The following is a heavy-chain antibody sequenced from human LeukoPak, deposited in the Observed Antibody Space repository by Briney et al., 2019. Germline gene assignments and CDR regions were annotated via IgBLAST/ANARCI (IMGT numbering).Heavy chain of an antibody. V-gene: IGHV3-23*01. CDR1: GFTFSSYG. J-gene: IGHJ3*02. CDR2: VSSSGGST. D-gene: IGHD2-2*01. Sequence: GGSLRLSCAASGFTFSSYGMSWVRQGPGKGLEWVSGVSSSGGSTYYADSVKGRFTISRDNSKNTLYLQMNSMRAEDTAVYYCAKGKIVPAADDASVIWGQGTMVTVSS. CDR3: AKGKIVPAADDASVI.